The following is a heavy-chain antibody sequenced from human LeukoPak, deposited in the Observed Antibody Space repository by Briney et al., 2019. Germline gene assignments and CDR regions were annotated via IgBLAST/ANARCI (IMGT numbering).Heavy chain of an antibody. CDR1: GFTFSSYG. CDR3: ARAGQVLRYFDWLFFLDY. D-gene: IGHD3-9*01. V-gene: IGHV3-33*01. CDR2: IWYDGSNK. Sequence: PGGSLRLSCAASGFTFSSYGMPWVRQAPGKGLEWVAVIWYDGSNKYYADSVKGRFTISRDNSKNTLYLQMNSLRAEDTAVYYCARAGQVLRYFDWLFFLDYWGQGTLVTVSS. J-gene: IGHJ4*02.